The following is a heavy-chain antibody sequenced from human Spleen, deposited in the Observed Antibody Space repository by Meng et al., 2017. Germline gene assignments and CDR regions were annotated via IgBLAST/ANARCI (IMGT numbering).Heavy chain of an antibody. CDR3: AKEMSLSTLLVLAGGLDS. Sequence: GESLKISCAASGFTVSHNYMSWVRQAPGQGLEWVSAISGRGDDTSYADSVKGRFTLSRDNSKNILYMQVNNLGAEDTAVYYCAKEMSLSTLLVLAGGLDSWGQGALVTVSS. CDR1: GFTVSHNY. J-gene: IGHJ4*02. D-gene: IGHD2-21*01. V-gene: IGHV3-23*01. CDR2: ISGRGDDT.